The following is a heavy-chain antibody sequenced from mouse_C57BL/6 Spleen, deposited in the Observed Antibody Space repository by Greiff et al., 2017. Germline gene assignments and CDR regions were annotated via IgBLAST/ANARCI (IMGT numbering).Heavy chain of an antibody. CDR1: GFTFSDYG. CDR3: AREYYGSSYAPAAY. Sequence: EVKVVESGGGLVKPGGSLKLSCAASGFTFSDYGMHWVRQAPEKGLEWVAYISSGSSTIYYADTVKGRFTISRDNAKNTLFLQMTRLRSEDTAMYYCAREYYGSSYAPAAYWGQGTLVTVSA. D-gene: IGHD1-1*01. V-gene: IGHV5-17*01. J-gene: IGHJ3*01. CDR2: ISSGSSTI.